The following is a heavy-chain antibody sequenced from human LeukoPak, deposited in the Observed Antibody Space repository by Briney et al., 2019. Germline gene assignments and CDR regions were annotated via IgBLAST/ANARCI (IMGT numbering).Heavy chain of an antibody. CDR3: ARSPYSSSWYRGDAFDI. J-gene: IGHJ3*02. CDR1: GGSISSGGYS. CDR2: IYHSGST. V-gene: IGHV4-30-2*01. Sequence: SETLSLTCAVSGGSISSGGYSWSWIRQPPGKGLEWIGYIYHSGSTYYNPSLKSRVTISVDRSKNQFSLKLSSVTAADTAVYYCARSPYSSSWYRGDAFDIWGQGTMVTVSS. D-gene: IGHD6-13*01.